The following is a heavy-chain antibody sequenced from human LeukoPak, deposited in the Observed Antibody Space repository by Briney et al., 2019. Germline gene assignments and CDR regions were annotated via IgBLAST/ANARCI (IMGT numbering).Heavy chain of an antibody. J-gene: IGHJ4*02. D-gene: IGHD3-16*02. CDR1: GFTFTTYW. V-gene: IGHV5-51*01. Sequence: GASLKISCKTSGFTFTTYWIGWVRQMPGKGLEWMGIIYPGDSDTIYSPSLEGQVTISVDKSISTAYLQWNTLKASDTAMYFCTRLKAGSRYRSPRDYWGQGTLVTVSS. CDR3: TRLKAGSRYRSPRDY. CDR2: IYPGDSDT.